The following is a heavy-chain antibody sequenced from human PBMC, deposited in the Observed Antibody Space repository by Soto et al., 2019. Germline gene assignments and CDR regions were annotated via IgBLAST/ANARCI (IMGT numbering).Heavy chain of an antibody. D-gene: IGHD2-15*01. CDR3: AKGLCGGSCYAYYYYMDV. Sequence: GGSLRLSCAASGSTFSTYGIHWFRQAPGKGLEWVAFVQNDGIDKYYGDSVKGRLAISRDNSKNTVYLQANNLRAEDTAIYYCAKGLCGGSCYAYYYYMDVWGKGTTVTVSS. J-gene: IGHJ6*03. CDR1: GSTFSTYG. V-gene: IGHV3-30*02. CDR2: VQNDGIDK.